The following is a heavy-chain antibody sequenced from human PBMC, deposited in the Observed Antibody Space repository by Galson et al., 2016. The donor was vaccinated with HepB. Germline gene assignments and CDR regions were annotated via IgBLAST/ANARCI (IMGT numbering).Heavy chain of an antibody. D-gene: IGHD1-26*01. CDR2: INPNSGGT. V-gene: IGHV1-2*04. J-gene: IGHJ2*01. CDR3: ARDRYSGSYYGGEYWYFDL. CDR1: GYTFTGYY. Sequence: SVKVSCKASGYTFTGYYMHWVRQAPGQGLEWMGWINPNSGGTNYAQKFQGWVTMTRDTSISTAYMELSRLRSDDTAVYYCARDRYSGSYYGGEYWYFDLWGRGTLVTVSS.